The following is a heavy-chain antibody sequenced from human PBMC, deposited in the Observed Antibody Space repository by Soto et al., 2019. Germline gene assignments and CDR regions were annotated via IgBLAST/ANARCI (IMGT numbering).Heavy chain of an antibody. Sequence: GASVKVSCKASGGTFSSYAISWVRQAPGQGLEWMGGIIPIFGTANYAQKFQGRVTITADESTSTAYMELSSLRSEDTAVYCCARAKKMTTEYYYYYYGMDVWGQGTTVTVSS. D-gene: IGHD4-4*01. CDR2: IIPIFGTA. V-gene: IGHV1-69*13. CDR3: ARAKKMTTEYYYYYYGMDV. CDR1: GGTFSSYA. J-gene: IGHJ6*02.